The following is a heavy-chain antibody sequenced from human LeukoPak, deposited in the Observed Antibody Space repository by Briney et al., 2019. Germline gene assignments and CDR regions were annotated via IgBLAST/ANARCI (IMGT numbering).Heavy chain of an antibody. V-gene: IGHV4-31*03. D-gene: IGHD2-2*01. Sequence: PSQTLSLTCTVSGGSISSGGYYWSWIRQHPRKGLEWIGYIYYSGSTYCNPSLKSRVTISVDTSKNQFSLKLSSVTAADTAVYYCARVRYCSSTSCLGYYYYYGMDVWGQGTTVTVSS. CDR2: IYYSGST. CDR1: GGSISSGGYY. J-gene: IGHJ6*02. CDR3: ARVRYCSSTSCLGYYYYYGMDV.